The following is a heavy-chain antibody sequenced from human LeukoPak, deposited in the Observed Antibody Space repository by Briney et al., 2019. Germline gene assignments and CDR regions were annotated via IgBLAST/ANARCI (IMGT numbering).Heavy chain of an antibody. CDR1: GFTFSSYA. J-gene: IGHJ4*02. CDR3: ANGYEFES. D-gene: IGHD2-2*01. CDR2: LRYDGSTK. Sequence: GGSLRLSCAASGFTFSSYAMSWVRQAPGKGLEWVAFLRYDGSTKYYADSVKGRFTISRDNSKNTLYLQMNSLRPEDTAVYCCANGYEFESWGQGALVTVSS. V-gene: IGHV3-30*02.